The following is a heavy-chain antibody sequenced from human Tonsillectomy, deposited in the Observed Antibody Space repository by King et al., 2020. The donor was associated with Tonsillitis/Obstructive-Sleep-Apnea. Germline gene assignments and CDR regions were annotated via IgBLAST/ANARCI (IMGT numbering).Heavy chain of an antibody. D-gene: IGHD3-3*01. Sequence: VQLVESGGNLVQPGGSLRLSCAAFDDSAMHWVRQAPGKGLEWVSGISWDSGTIGYVDSVKGRFTISRDNGENSLYLQLNSLTTDDTAFYFCAKGTTSFGVADYFDGWGQGTLVTVSS. CDR2: ISWDSGTI. J-gene: IGHJ4*02. CDR1: DDSA. CDR3: AKGTTSFGVADYFDG. V-gene: IGHV3-9*01.